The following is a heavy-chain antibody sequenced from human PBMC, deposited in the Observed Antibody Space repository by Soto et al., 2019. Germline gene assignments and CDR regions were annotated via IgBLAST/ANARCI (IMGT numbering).Heavy chain of an antibody. Sequence: SVKVSCKASGGTFSSYAISWVRQAPGQGLEWMGGIIPIFGTANYAQKFQGRVTITADESTSTAYMELSSLRSEDTAVYYCARGGWATVTPNWFDPWGQGTLVTVSS. J-gene: IGHJ5*02. V-gene: IGHV1-69*13. CDR1: GGTFSSYA. CDR2: IIPIFGTA. D-gene: IGHD4-17*01. CDR3: ARGGWATVTPNWFDP.